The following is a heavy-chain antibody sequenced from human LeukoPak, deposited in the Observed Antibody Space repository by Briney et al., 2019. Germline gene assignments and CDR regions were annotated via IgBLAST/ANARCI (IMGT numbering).Heavy chain of an antibody. J-gene: IGHJ4*02. CDR2: IFYSGST. CDR3: ARTGTYYYDSSGYKDYFDH. Sequence: SGTLSLTCTVSGGSISSYYWSWIRQPPGKGLEWIGYIFYSGSTNYNPSLKSRVTISVDTSKNQFSLKLSSVTAADTAVYYCARTGTYYYDSSGYKDYFDHWGQGTLVTVSS. CDR1: GGSISSYY. D-gene: IGHD3-22*01. V-gene: IGHV4-59*01.